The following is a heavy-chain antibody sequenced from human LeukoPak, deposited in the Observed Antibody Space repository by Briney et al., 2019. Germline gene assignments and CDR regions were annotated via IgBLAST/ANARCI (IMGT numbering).Heavy chain of an antibody. D-gene: IGHD3-10*01. Sequence: GGSLRLSCAASGFTFSSYSMNWVRQAPGKGLEWVSSISSSSSYIYYADSVKGRFTISRDNAKNSLYLQMNSLRAEDTAVYYCARPDYGSGSYSITYYYYGMDVWGQGTTVTVSS. CDR3: ARPDYGSGSYSITYYYYGMDV. J-gene: IGHJ6*02. V-gene: IGHV3-21*01. CDR2: ISSSSSYI. CDR1: GFTFSSYS.